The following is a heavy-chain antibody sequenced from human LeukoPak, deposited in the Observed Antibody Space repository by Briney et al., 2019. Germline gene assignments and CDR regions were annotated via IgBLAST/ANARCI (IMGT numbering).Heavy chain of an antibody. CDR3: ARDLGRDGYNTYYYYYYMDV. J-gene: IGHJ6*03. D-gene: IGHD5-24*01. CDR2: IYSGGST. V-gene: IGHV3-66*01. CDR1: GFTFGDYA. Sequence: GGSLRLSCTASGFTFGDYAMSWFRQAPGKGLEWVSLIYSGGSTYYADSVKGRFTISRDNSKNTLYLQMNSLRAEDTAVYYCARDLGRDGYNTYYYYYYMDVWGKGTTVTISS.